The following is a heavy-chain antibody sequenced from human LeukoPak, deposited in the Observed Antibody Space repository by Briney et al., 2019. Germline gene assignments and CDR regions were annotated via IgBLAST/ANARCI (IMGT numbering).Heavy chain of an antibody. CDR3: AAETDRGQSDYYYGMDI. CDR1: GGNFSTFA. Sequence: SVKVSCKASGGNFSTFAISWVRQAPGQGLEWMGGIIPILGAGNDAEKFQGRVTITADVSSSTAYIELRNLRPEDTAVYYCAAETDRGQSDYYYGMDIWGPGTTVTVSS. V-gene: IGHV1-69*01. CDR2: IIPILGAG. D-gene: IGHD3-10*01. J-gene: IGHJ6*02.